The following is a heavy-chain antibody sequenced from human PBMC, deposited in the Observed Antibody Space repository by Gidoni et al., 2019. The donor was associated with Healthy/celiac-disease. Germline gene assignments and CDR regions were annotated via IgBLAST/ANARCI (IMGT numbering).Heavy chain of an antibody. V-gene: IGHV3-15*01. Sequence: DVQLVKSGGGLVNPVGSLVLSCEASGFIFSTAWMGCVRQAPGKGLEWVGRIKSKTDGGTTDYAAPVKGRFTISRDDSKNTLYLQMNSLKTEDTAVYYCTTVSVTMIVRGFKHWGQGTLVTVSS. D-gene: IGHD3-22*01. CDR2: IKSKTDGGTT. J-gene: IGHJ1*01. CDR3: TTVSVTMIVRGFKH. CDR1: GFIFSTAW.